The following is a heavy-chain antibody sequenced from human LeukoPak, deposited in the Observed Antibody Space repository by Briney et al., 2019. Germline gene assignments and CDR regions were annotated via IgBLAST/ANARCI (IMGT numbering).Heavy chain of an antibody. V-gene: IGHV3-23*01. J-gene: IGHJ4*02. CDR1: GFTVSSNY. D-gene: IGHD1-1*01. CDR3: AKVVGTGTTPTDY. CDR2: ISGSGANT. Sequence: GGSLRLSCAASGFTVSSNYMSWVRQAPGKGLEWVSVISGSGANTDYAESVKGRFTISRDNSKNTLSLQMNSLRAEDTAVYYCAKVVGTGTTPTDYWGQGTLVTVSS.